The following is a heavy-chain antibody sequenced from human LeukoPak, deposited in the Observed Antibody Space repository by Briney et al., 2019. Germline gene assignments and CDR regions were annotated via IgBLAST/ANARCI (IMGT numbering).Heavy chain of an antibody. D-gene: IGHD2-2*01. CDR2: INHSGST. J-gene: IGHJ6*02. CDR1: GGSFSGYY. Sequence: PSETLSLTCAVYGGSFSGYYWSWIRQPPGKGLEWIGEINHSGSTNYNPSLKSRVTISVDTSKNQFSLKLSSVTAADTAVYYCARGRSDIVVVPAAPSYYYYGMDVWGQGTTVTVSS. CDR3: ARGRSDIVVVPAAPSYYYYGMDV. V-gene: IGHV4-34*01.